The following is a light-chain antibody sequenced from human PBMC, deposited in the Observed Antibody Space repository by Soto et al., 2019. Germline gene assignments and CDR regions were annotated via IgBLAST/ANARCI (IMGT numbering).Light chain of an antibody. CDR3: SSYAGSSNV. V-gene: IGLV2-8*01. CDR1: SSDVGGYNY. J-gene: IGLJ1*01. Sequence: QSALTQPPSASGSPGQSVAIACTGTSSDVGGYNYVSWYQQHPGKAPKHTIYEVNKRPSGVPDRFSGSKSGNTASLTVCGLQAEDEADYYCSSYAGSSNVFGTGTKVTVL. CDR2: EVN.